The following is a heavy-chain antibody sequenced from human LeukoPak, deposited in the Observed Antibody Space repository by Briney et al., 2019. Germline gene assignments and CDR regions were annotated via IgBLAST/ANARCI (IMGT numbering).Heavy chain of an antibody. J-gene: IGHJ5*02. CDR3: ARGPPGGSSSGNWFDP. V-gene: IGHV1-2*02. CDR1: GYTFTGYY. D-gene: IGHD6-6*01. Sequence: ASVKVSCKASGYTFTGYYMHWVRQAPGQGLEWMGWINPNSGGTNYAQKFQGRVTITRNTSISTAYMELSSLRSEDTAVYYCARGPPGGSSSGNWFDPWGQGTLVTVSS. CDR2: INPNSGGT.